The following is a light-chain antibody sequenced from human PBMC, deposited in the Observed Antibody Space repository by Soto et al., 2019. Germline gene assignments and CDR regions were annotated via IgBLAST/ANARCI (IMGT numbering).Light chain of an antibody. CDR3: CSYAGPRTYV. CDR1: SSYVGSYNL. J-gene: IGLJ1*01. CDR2: EGN. V-gene: IGLV2-23*01. Sequence: QSALTQPASVSGSPGQSITISCTGTSSYVGSYNLVSWYQHHPGKAPKLMIYEGNNRPSGVSNRFSASKSGNTASLTISWLQAEDEADYYCCSYAGPRTYVFGTGTKVTVL.